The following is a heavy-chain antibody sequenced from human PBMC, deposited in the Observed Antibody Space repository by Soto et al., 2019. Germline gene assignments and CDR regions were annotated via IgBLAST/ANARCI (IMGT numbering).Heavy chain of an antibody. CDR3: ARGGAVGTYFDP. CDR1: GGSISSADYY. J-gene: IGHJ5*02. Sequence: NPSETLSLTCTVSGGSISSADYYWSWIRQPPGRGLEWIGYIYYNGITYYNPSLKSRVTISINTSKNQFSLKLTSVTAADTAVYYCARGGAVGTYFDPWGQGTLVTVS. CDR2: IYYNGIT. V-gene: IGHV4-30-4*01. D-gene: IGHD6-19*01.